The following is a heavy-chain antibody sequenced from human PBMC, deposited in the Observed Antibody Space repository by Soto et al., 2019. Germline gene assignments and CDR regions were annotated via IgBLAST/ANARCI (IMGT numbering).Heavy chain of an antibody. D-gene: IGHD2-15*01. CDR2: IDPSGGGT. V-gene: IGHV1-46*01. Sequence: ASVTVSCKASVYTFTSYYMHWVRQAPGQGLEWMGIIDPSGGGTSYAQKFQGRLTMTRDTSTSTVYMELSSLRSEDTAVYYCARDRVDCSGGNCWRSVEDTWGQGTLVTVSS. CDR1: VYTFTSYY. J-gene: IGHJ5*02. CDR3: ARDRVDCSGGNCWRSVEDT.